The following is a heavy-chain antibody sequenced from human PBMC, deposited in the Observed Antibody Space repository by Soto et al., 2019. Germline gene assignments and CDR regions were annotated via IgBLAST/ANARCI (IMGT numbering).Heavy chain of an antibody. D-gene: IGHD1-7*01. CDR3: ARDRELELLAFDI. V-gene: IGHV1-18*01. J-gene: IGHJ3*02. CDR2: ISAYNGNT. Sequence: ASLKVSCKASGYTFTSYGISWVRQAPGQGLEWMGWISAYNGNTNYAQKLQGRITMTTDTSTSTAYMELRSLRSDDTAVYYCARDRELELLAFDIWGQGTMVTVSS. CDR1: GYTFTSYG.